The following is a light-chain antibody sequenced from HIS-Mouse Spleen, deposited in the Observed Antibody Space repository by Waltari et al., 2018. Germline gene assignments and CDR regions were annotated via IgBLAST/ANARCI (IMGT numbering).Light chain of an antibody. CDR3: QSADSSGTYVV. CDR2: KDR. CDR1: ALPKQY. Sequence: SYELTQPPSVSVSLGQTARITCSGDALPKQYAYWYQQKQGQAPVLGIYKDRERPSGIPERFSGSSSGTTVTLTISGVQAEDEADYYCQSADSSGTYVVFGGGTKLTVL. J-gene: IGLJ2*01. V-gene: IGLV3-25*03.